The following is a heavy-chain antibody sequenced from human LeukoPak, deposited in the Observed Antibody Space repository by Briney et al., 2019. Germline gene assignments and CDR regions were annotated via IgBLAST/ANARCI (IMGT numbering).Heavy chain of an antibody. CDR3: TRFVSGYRSKSFDY. CDR1: GGSISSSSYY. J-gene: IGHJ4*02. V-gene: IGHV4-39*01. CDR2: IYYSGST. Sequence: PSETLSLTCTVSGGSISSSSYYWGWIRQPPGKGLEWIGSIYYSGSTCYNPSLKSRVTISVDTSKNQFSLKLSSVTAADTAVYYCTRFVSGYRSKSFDYWGQGTLVTVSS. D-gene: IGHD3-22*01.